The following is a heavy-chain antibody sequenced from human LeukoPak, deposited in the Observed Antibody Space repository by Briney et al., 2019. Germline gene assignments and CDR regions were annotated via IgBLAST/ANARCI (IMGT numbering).Heavy chain of an antibody. CDR2: IYYSGST. V-gene: IGHV4-61*01. CDR1: GGSVSSGSYY. D-gene: IGHD4-17*01. Sequence: SPSETLSLTCTVSGGSVSSGSYYWSWIRQPPGKGLEWIGYIYYSGSTNYNPSLKSRVTISVDTSKNQFSLKLSSVTAADTAVYYCARESNPQYGDNWFDPWGQGTLVTVSS. CDR3: ARESNPQYGDNWFDP. J-gene: IGHJ5*02.